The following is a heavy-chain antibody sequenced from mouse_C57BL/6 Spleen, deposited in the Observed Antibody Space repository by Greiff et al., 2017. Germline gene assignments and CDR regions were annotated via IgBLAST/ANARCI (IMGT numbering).Heavy chain of an antibody. CDR1: GFTFSDYG. CDR2: ISSGSSTI. V-gene: IGHV5-17*01. Sequence: EVKLMESGGGLVKPGGSLKLSCAASGFTFSDYGMHWVRQAPEKGLEWVAYISSGSSTIYYADTVKGRFTISRANAKHTLFLQMTSLGSEDTAMYYCARDWAYFDYWGQGTTLTVSS. D-gene: IGHD4-1*01. CDR3: ARDWAYFDY. J-gene: IGHJ2*01.